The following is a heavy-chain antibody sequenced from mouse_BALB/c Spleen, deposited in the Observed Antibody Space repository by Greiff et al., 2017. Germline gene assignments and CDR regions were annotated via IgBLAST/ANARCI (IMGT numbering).Heavy chain of an antibody. Sequence: DVKLQESGGGLVQPGGSLRLSCATSGFTFTDYYMSWVRQPPGKALEWLGFIRNKANGYTTEYSASVKGRFTISRDNSQSILYLQMNTLRAEDSATYYCARDDYRSTWFAYWGQGTLVTVSA. D-gene: IGHD2-14*01. CDR1: GFTFTDYY. J-gene: IGHJ3*01. V-gene: IGHV7-3*02. CDR2: IRNKANGYTT. CDR3: ARDDYRSTWFAY.